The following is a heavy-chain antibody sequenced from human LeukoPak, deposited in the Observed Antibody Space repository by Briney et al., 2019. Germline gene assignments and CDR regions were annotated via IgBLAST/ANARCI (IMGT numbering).Heavy chain of an antibody. V-gene: IGHV3-23*01. CDR1: GFTFANYA. CDR3: TKDARLTRTSVVVENYFDS. D-gene: IGHD3-22*01. Sequence: PGGSPRDSRAASGFTFANYAMSWVRQAPGKGLEWVSALSGSGGHTYYTDSVQGRFTISRDTSKSTLYLQMDSLRIEDTAVYYCTKDARLTRTSVVVENYFDSWGQGTLVSVSS. CDR2: LSGSGGHT. J-gene: IGHJ4*02.